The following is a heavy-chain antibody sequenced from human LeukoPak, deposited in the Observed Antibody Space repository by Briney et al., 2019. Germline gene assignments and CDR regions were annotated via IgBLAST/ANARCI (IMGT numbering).Heavy chain of an antibody. D-gene: IGHD3-16*01. CDR2: ISSDSSYI. CDR3: ARGSVGGGNYFDY. Sequence: GGSLRLSCSVSGFTFSSHAMHWVRQAPGKGLEWVSSISSDSSYIYYADSVKGRFTISRDNAKNSLYLQMNSLRAEDTAVYYCARGSVGGGNYFDYWGQGTLVTVSS. J-gene: IGHJ4*02. V-gene: IGHV3-21*01. CDR1: GFTFSSHA.